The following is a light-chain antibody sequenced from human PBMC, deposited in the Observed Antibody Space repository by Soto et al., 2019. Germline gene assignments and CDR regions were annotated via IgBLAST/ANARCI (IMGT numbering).Light chain of an antibody. Sequence: SVGDRVTITCRASQDISSHLAWYQQKPGKAPKLLXXAASTLQSGVPSGFGGSGSGTEFTLTITSLQPEDFATYYCQQVKTYPLTFGGGTKVEIK. CDR1: QDISSH. CDR3: QQVKTYPLT. V-gene: IGKV1-9*01. J-gene: IGKJ4*01. CDR2: AAS.